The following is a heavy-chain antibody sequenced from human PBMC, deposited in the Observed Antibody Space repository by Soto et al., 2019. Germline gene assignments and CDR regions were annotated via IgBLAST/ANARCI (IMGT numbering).Heavy chain of an antibody. J-gene: IGHJ4*02. D-gene: IGHD3-22*01. CDR1: GFDVSNTD. CDR2: IYSGGYT. CDR3: AREAIIVIAAPEYYFDY. V-gene: IGHV3-66*01. Sequence: GGSLRLSCAASGFDVSNTDMSWVRQAPGRGLEWVSVIYSGGYTNYADSVKGRFIVSRDSPKNTLYLQMDSLRAEDTAVYYCAREAIIVIAAPEYYFDYWGQGTLVTVSS.